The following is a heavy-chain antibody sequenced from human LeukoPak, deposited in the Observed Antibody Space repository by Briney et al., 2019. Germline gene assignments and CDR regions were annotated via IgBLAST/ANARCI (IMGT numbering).Heavy chain of an antibody. CDR2: IWYDGSNK. D-gene: IGHD3-22*01. J-gene: IGHJ4*02. V-gene: IGHV3-33*01. Sequence: GRSLRLSCAASGFTFNNYGMHWVRQAPGKGLDWVAVIWYDGSNKYYADSVKGRFTISRDNSKNTLYLQMNSLRAEDTAVYYCARGSGYPYFDYWGQGTLVTVSS. CDR1: GFTFNNYG. CDR3: ARGSGYPYFDY.